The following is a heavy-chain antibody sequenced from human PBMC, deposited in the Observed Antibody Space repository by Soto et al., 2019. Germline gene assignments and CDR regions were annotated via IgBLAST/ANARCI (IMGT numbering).Heavy chain of an antibody. J-gene: IGHJ6*02. V-gene: IGHV1-18*01. CDR3: VMVDNYVTPTPQDV. CDR1: GYIFVNYG. Sequence: QVQLVQSGDEVKKPGASVKVSCKASGYIFVNYGIAWVRQAPRQGLEWMGWISPYTGNTHSASKVQASLTMTTDTSTSTADMDLGSLTSADTAVYYCVMVDNYVTPTPQDVWGQGTTVTVSS. D-gene: IGHD3-16*01. CDR2: ISPYTGNT.